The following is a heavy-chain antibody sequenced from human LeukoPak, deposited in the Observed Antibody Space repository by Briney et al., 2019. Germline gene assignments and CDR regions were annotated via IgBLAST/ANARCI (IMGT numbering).Heavy chain of an antibody. V-gene: IGHV3-48*02. CDR1: GFTFNSYN. CDR3: ARAYSSSSGRDAFDS. D-gene: IGHD6-6*01. Sequence: GGPLRLSCAASGFTFNSYNMNWVRQAPGKGLEWVSYISSSSSTIYYADSVKGRFTISRDSAKTSLFLQMNSLRDEDTAVYYCARAYSSSSGRDAFDSWGLGTLDTVSS. J-gene: IGHJ3*02. CDR2: ISSSSSTI.